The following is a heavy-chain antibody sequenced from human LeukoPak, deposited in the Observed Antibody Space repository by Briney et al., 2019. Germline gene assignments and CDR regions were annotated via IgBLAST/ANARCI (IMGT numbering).Heavy chain of an antibody. CDR3: VGNLISSSGYVFDY. Sequence: PGETLSLTCTVSGGSISSYYLSWVRQPPGKGLEWIANIYYSGSTNYYASLKKGRTTSVGTSTKQFSLMLSTVTAADTAVYYCVGNLISSSGYVFDYWGQGTLVTVSS. CDR1: GGSISSYY. CDR2: IYYSGST. V-gene: IGHV4-59*08. J-gene: IGHJ4*02. D-gene: IGHD5-12*01.